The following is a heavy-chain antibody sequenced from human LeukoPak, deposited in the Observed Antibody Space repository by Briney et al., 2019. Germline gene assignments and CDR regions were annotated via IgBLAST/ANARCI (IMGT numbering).Heavy chain of an antibody. V-gene: IGHV3-66*01. CDR1: GFIVSGDF. CDR2: IYSDGST. CDR3: ARDLLLAGYCTGGACPHFDY. J-gene: IGHJ4*02. D-gene: IGHD2-8*02. Sequence: PGGSLRLSCAASGFIVSGDFMSWVRQAPGKGLEWVSVIYSDGSTYYADSVKGRFTISRDNSKNTLNLQMNSLTAEDTAVYYCARDLLLAGYCTGGACPHFDYWGQGTLVTVSS.